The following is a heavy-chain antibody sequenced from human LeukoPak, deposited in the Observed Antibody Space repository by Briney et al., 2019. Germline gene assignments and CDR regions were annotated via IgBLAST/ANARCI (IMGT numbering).Heavy chain of an antibody. V-gene: IGHV4-61*02. CDR1: GGSISSGSYY. CDR2: IYTSGST. J-gene: IGHJ6*02. D-gene: IGHD6-13*01. Sequence: SQTLSLTCTVSGGSISSGSYYWSWIRQPAGTGLEWIGRIYTSGSTNYNPSLKSRVTISVDTSKNQFSLKLSSVTAADTAVYYCAREAPIAAAGYYYGMDVWGQGTTVTVSS. CDR3: AREAPIAAAGYYYGMDV.